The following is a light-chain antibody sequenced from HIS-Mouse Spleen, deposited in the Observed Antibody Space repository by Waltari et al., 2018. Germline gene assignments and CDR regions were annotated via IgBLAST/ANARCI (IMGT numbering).Light chain of an antibody. CDR3: SSYTSSSTRV. J-gene: IGLJ3*02. Sequence: QSALTQPASVSGSPGQSITISCTGTSSDVGGYNYVSWYQQHPGKTPKLMIYVVSNRSSGVSNRFSGATSGNTASLTISGLQAEDEADYYCSSYTSSSTRVFGGGTKLTVL. CDR1: SSDVGGYNY. V-gene: IGLV2-14*03. CDR2: VVS.